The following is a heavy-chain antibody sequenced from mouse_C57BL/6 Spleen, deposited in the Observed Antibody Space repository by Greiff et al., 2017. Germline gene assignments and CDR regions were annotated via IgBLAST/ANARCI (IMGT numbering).Heavy chain of an antibody. CDR3: ARWVYGSSLYYMDY. V-gene: IGHV1-42*01. CDR1: GYSFTGYY. Sequence: EVQLQQSGPELVKPGASVKISCKASGYSFTGYYMTWVKQSPEKSLEWIGEINPSAGGTTYNEKFKAKATLTVDQSSSTAYRQLKSLTSEYSAVYYCARWVYGSSLYYMDYGGQGTTLTVAS. J-gene: IGHJ2*01. D-gene: IGHD1-1*01. CDR2: INPSAGGT.